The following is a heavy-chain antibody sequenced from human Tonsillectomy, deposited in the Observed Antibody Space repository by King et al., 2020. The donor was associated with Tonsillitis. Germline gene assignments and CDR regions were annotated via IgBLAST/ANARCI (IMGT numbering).Heavy chain of an antibody. CDR1: RFTFSSYG. V-gene: IGHV3-30-3*01. Sequence: VQLVESGGGVVQPGRSLRLSCAASRFTFSSYGMHWVRQAPGKGLEWVAVISYDGSDKYYADSVKGRFTISRDNSKNSLYLQMHSLRAEDTAVYYCAREQAPGDSSGYLNYWGQGTLVTVSS. J-gene: IGHJ4*02. CDR2: ISYDGSDK. CDR3: AREQAPGDSSGYLNY. D-gene: IGHD3-22*01.